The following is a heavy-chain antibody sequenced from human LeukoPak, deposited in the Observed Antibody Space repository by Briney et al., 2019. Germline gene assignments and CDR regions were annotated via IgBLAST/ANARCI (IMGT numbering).Heavy chain of an antibody. D-gene: IGHD6-19*01. CDR2: ISGSSGTI. Sequence: GGSLRLSCAASGFTLDDYAMHWVRQAPGKGLEWVSGISGSSGTIVYADSVKGRFTISRDNAKNSLYLQMNSLRADDTAFYYCAKRPRSGWYFDYWGQGTLVTVSS. J-gene: IGHJ4*02. CDR1: GFTLDDYA. CDR3: AKRPRSGWYFDY. V-gene: IGHV3-9*01.